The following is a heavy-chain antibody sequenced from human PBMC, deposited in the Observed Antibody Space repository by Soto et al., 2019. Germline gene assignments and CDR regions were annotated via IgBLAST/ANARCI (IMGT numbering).Heavy chain of an antibody. CDR3: AREGRGKKAGYNGLVSLGY. V-gene: IGHV1-69*06. Sequence: QVQLVQSGAEVKTPGSSLKVSCKVSGSRFSNYVISGVRQAPGHGLEWMGRIIPIFNSTKYAQSFQGRVTITADKSTSTASLELSSLSSDDTAVYYWAREGRGKKAGYNGLVSLGYWGQGTLVTVSS. CDR2: IIPIFNST. J-gene: IGHJ4*02. CDR1: GSRFSNYV. D-gene: IGHD2-2*02.